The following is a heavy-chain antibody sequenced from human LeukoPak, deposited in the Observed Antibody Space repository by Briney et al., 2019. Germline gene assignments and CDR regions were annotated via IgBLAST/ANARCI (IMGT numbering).Heavy chain of an antibody. J-gene: IGHJ6*03. D-gene: IGHD2-2*01. CDR3: ARVPAARGYYHYYMDV. Sequence: GSSVKVSCKASGGTFSSYAISWVRQAPGQGLEWMGGIIPIFGTANYAQKFQGRVTITTDESTSTAYMELSSLRSEDTAVYYCARVPAARGYYHYYMDVWGKGTTVTVSS. CDR1: GGTFSSYA. V-gene: IGHV1-69*05. CDR2: IIPIFGTA.